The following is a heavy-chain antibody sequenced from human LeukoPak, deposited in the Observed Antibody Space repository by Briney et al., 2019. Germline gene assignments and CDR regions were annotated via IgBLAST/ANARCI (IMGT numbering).Heavy chain of an antibody. V-gene: IGHV3-21*01. D-gene: IGHD2-2*01. Sequence: PGGSLSLSCAASGFTFSSYSMNWVRQAPGKGLEWVSSISSSSSYIYYADSVKGRFTISRDNAKNSLYLQMNSLRAEDTAVYYCARDPTYCSSTSCYYYFDYWGQGTLVTVSS. CDR2: ISSSSSYI. CDR1: GFTFSSYS. CDR3: ARDPTYCSSTSCYYYFDY. J-gene: IGHJ4*02.